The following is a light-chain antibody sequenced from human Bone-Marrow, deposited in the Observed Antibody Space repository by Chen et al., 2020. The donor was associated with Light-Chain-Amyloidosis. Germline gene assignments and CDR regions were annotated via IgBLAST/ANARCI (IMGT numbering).Light chain of an antibody. CDR3: QQYHSTPFT. J-gene: IGKJ4*01. Sequence: DIVVTQSPDSLAGSLGERPNINCKSSQGVLSSANNKNYLAGYQQKPGQPPKLLIYWASFRESGVPDRFSGSGSGTDFSLTISSLQAEDVAVYYCQQYHSTPFTFGGGTKVEI. V-gene: IGKV4-1*01. CDR1: QGVLSSANNKNY. CDR2: WAS.